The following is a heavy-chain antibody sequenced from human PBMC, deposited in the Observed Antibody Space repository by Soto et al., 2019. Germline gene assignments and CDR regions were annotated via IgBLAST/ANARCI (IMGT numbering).Heavy chain of an antibody. J-gene: IGHJ6*02. CDR3: TRERVDVREGYDQYDGMDV. V-gene: IGHV3-21*02. CDR1: EFTFSVYS. CDR2: ISSGSSYI. Sequence: DVQLEESGGGLVKPGGSLRLSCVASEFTFSVYSMNWVRQAPGKGLEWVSSISSGSSYIYYAHSVKGRFTISRDNDKSSLFLHMNSLTVDYTAVYYCTRERVDVREGYDQYDGMDVWGQGTRVTVSS. D-gene: IGHD3-16*01.